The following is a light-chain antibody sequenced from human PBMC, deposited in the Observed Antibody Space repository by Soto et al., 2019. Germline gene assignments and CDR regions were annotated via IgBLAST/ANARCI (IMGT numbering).Light chain of an antibody. Sequence: DIQMTQSPSTLSGSVGHRVTITCRASQTISSWLAWYQQKPGKAPKLVIYKASTLKSGVPSRFSASGSGTEFTLTISSLRPHDFATYYCQRFSSYSEAFGQGNKVELK. CDR2: KAS. V-gene: IGKV1-5*03. J-gene: IGKJ1*01. CDR1: QTISSW. CDR3: QRFSSYSEA.